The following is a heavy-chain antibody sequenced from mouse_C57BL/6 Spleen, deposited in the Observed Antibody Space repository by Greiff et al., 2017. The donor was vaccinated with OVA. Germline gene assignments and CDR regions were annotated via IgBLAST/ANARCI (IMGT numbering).Heavy chain of an antibody. Sequence: QVQLKESGAELVKPGASVKISCKASGYAFSNYWMNWVKQRPGKGLEWIGQIYPGDGDTNHNGKFKGKATLTADQSSSTAYMQRSSLTSEDSAVYFGARFGYGSPCFDYWGQGTTLTVSS. V-gene: IGHV1-80*01. CDR1: GYAFSNYW. CDR2: IYPGDGDT. D-gene: IGHD1-1*01. J-gene: IGHJ2*01. CDR3: ARFGYGSPCFDY.